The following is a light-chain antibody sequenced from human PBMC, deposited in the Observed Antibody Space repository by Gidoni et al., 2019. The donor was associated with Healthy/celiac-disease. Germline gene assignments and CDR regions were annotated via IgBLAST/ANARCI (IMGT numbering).Light chain of an antibody. Sequence: EIVLTQSPGTLSLSPGERATLSCRASQSVSSSYLAWYQQKPGQAPRLLIYGASSRATGIPDRFSGSGSGTDFTLTISRLEPADFAVDYCQQYGSSPWTFXQXTKVKSN. J-gene: IGKJ1*01. CDR3: QQYGSSPWT. V-gene: IGKV3-20*01. CDR1: QSVSSSY. CDR2: GAS.